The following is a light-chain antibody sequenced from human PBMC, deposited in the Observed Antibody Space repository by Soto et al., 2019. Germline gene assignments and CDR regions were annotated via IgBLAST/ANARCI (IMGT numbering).Light chain of an antibody. Sequence: QSVLTQPASVSGSPGQSITISCTGTSSDVGGYNYVSWYQQHPGRAPKLIIFEVSNRPSGVSDRFSGSKSDNTASLTISGLQAEDEADYYCNSYTSRATGVFGGSAKLTVL. CDR2: EVS. CDR1: SSDVGGYNY. J-gene: IGLJ2*01. V-gene: IGLV2-14*01. CDR3: NSYTSRATGV.